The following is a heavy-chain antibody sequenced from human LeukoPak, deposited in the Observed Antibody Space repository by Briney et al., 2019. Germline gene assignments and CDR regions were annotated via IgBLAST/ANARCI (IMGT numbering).Heavy chain of an antibody. D-gene: IGHD3-22*01. V-gene: IGHV4-34*01. Sequence: SETLSLTCAVYGGSFSGYYWSWIRQPPGRGLEWIGEISHSGSTNYNPSLKSRVTISVDTSKNQFSLKLSSVTAADTAVYYCAREVVVITRSYYYYGMDVWGQGTTVTVSS. CDR3: AREVVVITRSYYYYGMDV. CDR2: ISHSGST. CDR1: GGSFSGYY. J-gene: IGHJ6*02.